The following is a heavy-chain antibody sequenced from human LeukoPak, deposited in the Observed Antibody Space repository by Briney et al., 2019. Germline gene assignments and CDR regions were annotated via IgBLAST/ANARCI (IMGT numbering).Heavy chain of an antibody. CDR3: ARGCSSGWGKDYYYYMDV. J-gene: IGHJ6*03. V-gene: IGHV1-46*01. D-gene: IGHD6-19*01. Sequence: ASVKVSCKASGYIFISYYIHWVRQAPGQGLEWMGIINPSGGSTSYAQKFQGRVTMTRDTSTSTVYMELSSLRSDDTAVYYCARGCSSGWGKDYYYYMDVWGKGTTVTVSS. CDR2: INPSGGST. CDR1: GYIFISYY.